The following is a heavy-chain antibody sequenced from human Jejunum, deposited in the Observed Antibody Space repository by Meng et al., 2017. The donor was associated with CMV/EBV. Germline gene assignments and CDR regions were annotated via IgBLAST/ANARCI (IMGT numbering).Heavy chain of an antibody. J-gene: IGHJ2*01. CDR3: ARENGYEWYFDF. V-gene: IGHV6-1*01. CDR2: TYYRSKWYN. CDR1: GDSVSSIGAI. Sequence: QLHHSGPGLVKPSPTLSHACAISGDSVSSIGAIWNWIRQSPSRGLEWLGKTYYRSKWYNDYAPSVKSRITVKPDTSKNQFSLQLNSVTPEDTAVYYCARENGYEWYFDFWGRGTLVTVSS. D-gene: IGHD6-13*01.